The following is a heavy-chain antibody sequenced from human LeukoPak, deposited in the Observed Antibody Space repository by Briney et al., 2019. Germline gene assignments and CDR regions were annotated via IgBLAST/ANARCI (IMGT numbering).Heavy chain of an antibody. Sequence: PGGPLRLSCAASGFTFSSYWMSWVRQAPGKGLEWVANIKQDGSEKYYVDSVKGRFTISRDNAKNSLYLQMNSLRAEDTAVYYCARDGVWSSSSAHYWGQGTLVTVSS. V-gene: IGHV3-7*01. D-gene: IGHD6-6*01. J-gene: IGHJ4*02. CDR3: ARDGVWSSSSAHY. CDR2: IKQDGSEK. CDR1: GFTFSSYW.